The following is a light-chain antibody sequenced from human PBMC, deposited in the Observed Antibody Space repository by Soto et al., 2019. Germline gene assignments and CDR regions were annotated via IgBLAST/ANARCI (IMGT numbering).Light chain of an antibody. CDR3: QQYNSYSRT. CDR1: QSISSW. CDR2: KAS. V-gene: IGKV1-5*03. J-gene: IGKJ1*01. Sequence: DIQMTQSPSTLSASVGDRVTITCRASQSISSWLAWYQQKPGKAPKLLIYKASSLESGDPSRFSGSGSGTEFTLTISSLQPDDFATYYCQQYNSYSRTFGQGTKVEI.